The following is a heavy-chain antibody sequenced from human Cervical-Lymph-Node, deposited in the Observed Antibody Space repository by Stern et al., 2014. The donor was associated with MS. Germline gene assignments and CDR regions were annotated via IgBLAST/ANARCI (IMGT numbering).Heavy chain of an antibody. V-gene: IGHV1-69*01. D-gene: IGHD2-21*01. CDR3: ATTLR. CDR1: GGIFSSDV. J-gene: IGHJ4*02. Sequence: QVQLVQSGAEVKKPGSSVKVSCKASGGIFSSDVINWVRQAPGQGLDWMGGIIPKFGTTKYAQKFQDRVKITADESMTTAYMDLSSLRSEDTALYYCATTLRWGQGTLITVSS. CDR2: IIPKFGTT.